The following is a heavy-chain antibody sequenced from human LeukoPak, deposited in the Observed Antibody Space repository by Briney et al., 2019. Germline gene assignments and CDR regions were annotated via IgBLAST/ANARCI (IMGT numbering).Heavy chain of an antibody. V-gene: IGHV3-20*04. D-gene: IGHD3-3*01. J-gene: IGHJ4*02. Sequence: GGSLRLSCAASGFTFDDYGMSWVRQAPGKGLEWVSGINWNGGSTVYADSVKGRFTISRDNAKNSLYLQMNSLRAEDTALYYCARDYHGAYYDFWSGYYSIDYWGQGTLVTVSS. CDR2: INWNGGST. CDR1: GFTFDDYG. CDR3: ARDYHGAYYDFWSGYYSIDY.